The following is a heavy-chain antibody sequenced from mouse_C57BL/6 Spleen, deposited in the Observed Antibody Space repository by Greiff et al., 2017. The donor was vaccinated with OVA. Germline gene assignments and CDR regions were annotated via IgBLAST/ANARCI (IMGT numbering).Heavy chain of an antibody. CDR3: ARPLGYYGSSPWYFDV. CDR1: GYSITSGYY. Sequence: ESGPGLVKPSQSLSLTCSVTGYSITSGYYWNWIRQFPGNKLEWMGYISYDGSNNYNPSLKNRISITRDTSKNQFFLKLNSVTTEDTATYYCARPLGYYGSSPWYFDVWGTGTTVTVSS. D-gene: IGHD1-1*01. J-gene: IGHJ1*03. CDR2: ISYDGSN. V-gene: IGHV3-6*01.